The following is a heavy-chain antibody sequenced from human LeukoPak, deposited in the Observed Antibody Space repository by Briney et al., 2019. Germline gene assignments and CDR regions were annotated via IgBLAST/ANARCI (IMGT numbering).Heavy chain of an antibody. D-gene: IGHD3-22*01. CDR1: GGSISSGSYY. J-gene: IGHJ4*02. CDR2: IYYSGST. CDR3: ARYTYYDSSGYHY. V-gene: IGHV4-39*07. Sequence: PSQTLSLTCTVSGGSISSGSYYWGWLRQPPGKGLEWIGSIYYSGSTYYNPSLKSRVTISVDTSKNQFSLKLSSVTAADTAVYYCARYTYYDSSGYHYWGQGTLVTVSS.